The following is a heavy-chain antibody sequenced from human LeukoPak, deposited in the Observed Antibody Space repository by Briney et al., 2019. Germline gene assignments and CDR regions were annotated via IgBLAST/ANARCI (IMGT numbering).Heavy chain of an antibody. D-gene: IGHD3-10*01. Sequence: ASVKVSCKACGYTFPGYALTWVRQAPGKGLEWMGSISTQNGYTKYAQIFQGRATMTTDIATATAYMELRSLMYDDTAVYFCARGGRWFAEGLDPWGQGSLVIVSS. V-gene: IGHV1-18*01. CDR2: ISTQNGYT. CDR3: ARGGRWFAEGLDP. J-gene: IGHJ5*02. CDR1: GYTFPGYA.